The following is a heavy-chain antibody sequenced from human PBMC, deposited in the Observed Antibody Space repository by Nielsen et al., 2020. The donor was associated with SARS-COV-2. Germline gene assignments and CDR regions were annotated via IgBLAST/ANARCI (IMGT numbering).Heavy chain of an antibody. V-gene: IGHV3-74*01. CDR1: GFTFSSYW. CDR3: ARNSRYYGSGDY. Sequence: GESLKISCAASGFTFSSYWMHWVRQAPGKGLVWVSRINSDGSSTSYADSVKGRFTISRDNAKNTLYLQMNSLRAEDTAVYYCARNSRYYGSGDYWGQGTPVTVSS. D-gene: IGHD3-10*01. CDR2: INSDGSST. J-gene: IGHJ4*02.